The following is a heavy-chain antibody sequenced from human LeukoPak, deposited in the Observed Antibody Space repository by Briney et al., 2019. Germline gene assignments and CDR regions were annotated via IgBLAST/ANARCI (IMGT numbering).Heavy chain of an antibody. CDR2: ISGSGHNT. D-gene: IGHD5-24*01. V-gene: IGHV3-23*01. J-gene: IGHJ4*02. CDR1: GFTFSSYA. Sequence: PGGSLRLSCAASGFTFSSYAMSWVRQAPGMGLECVSSISGSGHNTYYADSVKGRFTISRDNSKNTLYLQMNSLRAEDTAVYYCANNRLTLTIRMDYWGQGTLVTVSS. CDR3: ANNRLTLTIRMDY.